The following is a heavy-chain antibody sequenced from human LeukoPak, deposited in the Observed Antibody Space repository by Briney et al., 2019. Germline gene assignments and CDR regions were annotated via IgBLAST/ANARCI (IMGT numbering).Heavy chain of an antibody. CDR2: ISTTGST. V-gene: IGHV4-4*07. D-gene: IGHD1-14*01. CDR1: GGSISNFY. J-gene: IGHJ4*02. CDR3: ARVNFNPDY. Sequence: SETLSLTCTVSGGSISNFYWTWIRQPAGKGLEWIGRISTTGSTNYNPSLKSRLTISADTSKNQFSLKLDSVTAADTAVYYCARVNFNPDYWGQGTLVTVSS.